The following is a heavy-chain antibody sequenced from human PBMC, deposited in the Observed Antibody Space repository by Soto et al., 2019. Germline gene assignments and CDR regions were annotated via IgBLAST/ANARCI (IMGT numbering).Heavy chain of an antibody. J-gene: IGHJ3*02. CDR2: ISYSGSP. CDR1: GGSVSSGSHY. D-gene: IGHD6-13*01. CDR3: ARERSYSLNSFADFDN. V-gene: IGHV4-61*01. Sequence: SETLSLTCTVSGGSVSSGSHYWSWIRQPPGKGLEWIAYISYSGSPDYNPSLKSRVSISVDMSKNQFSLKLSSVTAADPAGYYWARERSYSLNSFADFDNWGQGTMVTVSS.